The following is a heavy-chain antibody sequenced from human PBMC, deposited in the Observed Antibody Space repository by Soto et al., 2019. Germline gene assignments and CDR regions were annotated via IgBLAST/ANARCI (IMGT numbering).Heavy chain of an antibody. CDR1: GGSVSSGAYY. CDR2: IYYSGST. V-gene: IGHV4-31*03. Sequence: QVQLQESDAGLVKASQTLSLTCTVSGGSVSSGAYYWTWIRQRPGKGLEWIGYIYYSGSTYYSPSLKSRLSISLDTSKNQVSRRLSSVTAADTAMYYCARARLRAVYAFDIWGQGTMVTVSS. CDR3: ARARLRAVYAFDI. J-gene: IGHJ3*02. D-gene: IGHD5-12*01.